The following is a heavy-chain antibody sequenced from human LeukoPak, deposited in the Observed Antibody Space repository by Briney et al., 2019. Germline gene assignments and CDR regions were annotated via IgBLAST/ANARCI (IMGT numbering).Heavy chain of an antibody. CDR1: GFTVSRNY. CDR3: ARGTATSGWLDY. CDR2: IHSGGST. Sequence: GGSLRLSCVASGFTVSRNYMSWVRQAPGKGLQWVSIIHSGGSTYYADSVKGRFTISRDNSKNTLYLQMNSLSAEDTAVYYCARGTATSGWLDYWGQEPWSPSPQ. V-gene: IGHV3-66*01. J-gene: IGHJ5*01. D-gene: IGHD2-2*01.